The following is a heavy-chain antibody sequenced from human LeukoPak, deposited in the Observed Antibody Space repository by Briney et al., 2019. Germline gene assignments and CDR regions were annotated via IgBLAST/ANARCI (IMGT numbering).Heavy chain of an antibody. CDR2: ISYDGSSK. J-gene: IGHJ4*02. D-gene: IGHD4-17*01. CDR1: GFPFSNYG. Sequence: GGSLRLSCAASGFPFSNYGMHWVRQAPGKGLEWVAVISYDGSSKYYADSVKGRFTISRDNSKSTLYLLMNSLRGEDTAVYYCARRTTSVTSDYWGQGTLVTVSS. V-gene: IGHV3-30*03. CDR3: ARRTTSVTSDY.